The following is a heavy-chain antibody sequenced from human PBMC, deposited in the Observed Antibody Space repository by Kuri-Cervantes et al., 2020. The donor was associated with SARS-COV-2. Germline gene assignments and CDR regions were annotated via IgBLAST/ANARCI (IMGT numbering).Heavy chain of an antibody. Sequence: GGSLRLSCAASGFTFSSYGMHWVRQAPGKGLEWVTVIWYDGSNKYYADSVKGRFTISRDNSKNTLYLQMNSLRAEDTAVYYCARVSHRGSGYQNTPDYWGQGTLVTVSS. V-gene: IGHV3-33*08. J-gene: IGHJ4*02. CDR2: IWYDGSNK. CDR1: GFTFSSYG. CDR3: ARVSHRGSGYQNTPDY. D-gene: IGHD3-3*01.